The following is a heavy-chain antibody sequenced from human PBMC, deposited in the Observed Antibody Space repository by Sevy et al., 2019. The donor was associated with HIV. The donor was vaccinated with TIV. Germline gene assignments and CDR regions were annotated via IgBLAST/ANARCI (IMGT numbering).Heavy chain of an antibody. CDR1: GFNSSPYA. V-gene: IGHV3-30*04. CDR2: ISKDGNNK. Sequence: GGSLRLSCAASGFNSSPYAIHWVRQAPGKGLEWVAVISKDGNNKEYADSVKGRFTISRDNSKNTLYLQMNSLRAEDTAVYFCAKEGYYYDSHSADWFDPWGQGTLVTVSS. CDR3: AKEGYYYDSHSADWFDP. D-gene: IGHD3-22*01. J-gene: IGHJ5*02.